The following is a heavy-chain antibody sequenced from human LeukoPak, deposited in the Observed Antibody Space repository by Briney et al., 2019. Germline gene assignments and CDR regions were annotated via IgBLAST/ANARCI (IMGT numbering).Heavy chain of an antibody. Sequence: ASVKVSCKASGGTFSSYTISWVRQAPGQGLEWMGWISAYNGNTNYAQKPQGRVTMTTDTSTSTAYMELRSLRSDDTAVYYCARAPYYDSSGYPSGWGQGTLVTVSS. CDR3: ARAPYYDSSGYPSG. D-gene: IGHD3-22*01. CDR2: ISAYNGNT. V-gene: IGHV1-18*01. J-gene: IGHJ4*02. CDR1: GGTFSSYT.